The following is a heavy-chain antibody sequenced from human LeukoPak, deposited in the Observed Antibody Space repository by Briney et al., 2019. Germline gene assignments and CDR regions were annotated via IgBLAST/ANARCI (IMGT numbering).Heavy chain of an antibody. CDR3: TSLGGLYY. D-gene: IGHD1-26*01. V-gene: IGHV3-74*01. CDR1: GFIFSNYW. CDR2: INGDGISV. J-gene: IGHJ4*02. Sequence: PGRTLRLSCAASGFIFSNYWMHWVRQAPAKGLVWVSRINGDGISVSYADSVKGRFTISRDNAKNTLYLQMDTLRAEDTAVYYCTSLGGLYYWGPGALVTASS.